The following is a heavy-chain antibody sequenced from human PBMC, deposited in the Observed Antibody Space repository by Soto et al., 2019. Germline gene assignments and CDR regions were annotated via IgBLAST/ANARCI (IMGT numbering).Heavy chain of an antibody. V-gene: IGHV4-59*08. CDR1: GGSISSYY. J-gene: IGHJ3*02. Sequence: PSETLSLTCTVSGGSISSYYWSWIRQPPGKGLEWIGYIYYSGSTNYNPSLKSRVTISVDTSKNQFSLKLSSVTAADTAVYYCARLPPVVVPAAIWGPFDIWGQGSLVTVSS. D-gene: IGHD2-2*01. CDR2: IYYSGST. CDR3: ARLPPVVVPAAIWGPFDI.